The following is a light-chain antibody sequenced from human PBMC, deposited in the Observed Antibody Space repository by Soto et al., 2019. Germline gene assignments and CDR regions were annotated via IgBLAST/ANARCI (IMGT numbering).Light chain of an antibody. J-gene: IGKJ1*01. Sequence: DIRMTQSPSSLSASVGDRVTITGRASQSISCYLNWYQQKPGKAHKLLIYAASSLQSVVPSRFSGSGSGTDFTLTISSLQPEDFATYYCQQSYSTPWTFGQGTKVEIK. CDR3: QQSYSTPWT. V-gene: IGKV1-39*01. CDR2: AAS. CDR1: QSISCY.